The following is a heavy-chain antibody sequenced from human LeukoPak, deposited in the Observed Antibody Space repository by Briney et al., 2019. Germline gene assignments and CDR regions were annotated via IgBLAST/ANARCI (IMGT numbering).Heavy chain of an antibody. CDR3: ASGQKLGF. Sequence: PGGSLRLSCVASGFTFSSYWMSWVRQAPGKGLEWVANIKQDGSVKYYVDSVKGRFTISRDNAKNSLYLQMNSLRAEDTAVYYCASGQKLGFWGQGTLVTVSS. V-gene: IGHV3-7*01. CDR1: GFTFSSYW. J-gene: IGHJ4*02. CDR2: IKQDGSVK. D-gene: IGHD6-13*01.